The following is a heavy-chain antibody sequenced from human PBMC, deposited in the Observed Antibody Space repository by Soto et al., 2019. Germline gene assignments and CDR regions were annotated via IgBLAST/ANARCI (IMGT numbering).Heavy chain of an antibody. J-gene: IGHJ5*02. V-gene: IGHV1-8*01. Sequence: GASVKVSCKASGYSFTNNDVSWVRQATGQGLEWMGWMNPGSGDTGYAQKFQGRVTMTRDISIATAYMELSSLRSDDTAIYYCARMETFGSLNWFDPWGQGTLVTFS. CDR1: GYSFTNND. CDR2: MNPGSGDT. CDR3: ARMETFGSLNWFDP. D-gene: IGHD3-16*01.